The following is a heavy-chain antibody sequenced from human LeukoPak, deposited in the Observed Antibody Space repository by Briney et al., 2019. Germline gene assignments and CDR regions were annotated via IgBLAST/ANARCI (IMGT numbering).Heavy chain of an antibody. Sequence: ASVKVSCKVSGYTLTELSMHWVRQAPGKGLEWMGGFDPEGGETIYAQKFQGRVTMTEDTSTDTAYMELSSLRSEDTAVYYCATDEVTYIAAAAPGHYWGQGTLVTVSS. J-gene: IGHJ4*02. CDR1: GYTLTELS. CDR3: ATDEVTYIAAAAPGHY. D-gene: IGHD6-13*01. V-gene: IGHV1-24*01. CDR2: FDPEGGET.